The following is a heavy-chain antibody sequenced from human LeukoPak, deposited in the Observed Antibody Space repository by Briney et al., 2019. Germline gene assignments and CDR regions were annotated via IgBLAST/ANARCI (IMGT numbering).Heavy chain of an antibody. V-gene: IGHV3-30*18. D-gene: IGHD1-26*01. J-gene: IGHJ4*02. CDR3: AKGGTPPFDY. CDR1: GFTFSNYG. Sequence: GGSLRLSCAASGFTFSNYGIHWVRQAPGKGLEWVAVILYDGGKEYYADSVKGRFTVSRENSKNTGYLEMNSLRVEDSAVYYCAKGGTPPFDYWGQGTLVTVSS. CDR2: ILYDGGKE.